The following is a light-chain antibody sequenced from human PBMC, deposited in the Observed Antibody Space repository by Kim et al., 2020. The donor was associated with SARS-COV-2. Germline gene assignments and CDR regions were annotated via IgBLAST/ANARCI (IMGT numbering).Light chain of an antibody. CDR1: SRYVGCYDY. CDR2: AVT. J-gene: IGLJ2*01. Sequence: QSVTFSGTGSSRYVGCYDYVSWYQQHPGNAPKLVISAVTARPSGVPDRFSGSKSGNTASLTISGLQAEDEADYYCCSYSGTSTPVIFGGGTQLTVL. CDR3: CSYSGTSTPVI. V-gene: IGLV2-11*03.